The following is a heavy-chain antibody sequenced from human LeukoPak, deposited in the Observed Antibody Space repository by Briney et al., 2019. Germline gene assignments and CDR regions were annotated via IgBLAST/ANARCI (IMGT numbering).Heavy chain of an antibody. D-gene: IGHD2-2*01. V-gene: IGHV1-46*01. CDR3: ARANCSSTSCAPDY. CDR1: GYTFTSYC. CDR2: INPSGGST. J-gene: IGHJ4*02. Sequence: ASVKVSCKASGYTFTSYCMHWVRQAPGQGLEWMGIINPSGGSTIYAQIFQGRVTMTRDTSTSTVYMELSRLRSEDTAVYYCARANCSSTSCAPDYWGQGMLVTVSS.